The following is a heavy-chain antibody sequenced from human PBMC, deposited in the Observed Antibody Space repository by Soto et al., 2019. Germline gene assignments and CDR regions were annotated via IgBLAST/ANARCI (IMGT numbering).Heavy chain of an antibody. J-gene: IGHJ4*02. CDR3: ARDEEKENYFDY. CDR2: IYYSGST. V-gene: IGHV4-59*01. Sequence: QVQLQESGPGLVKPSETLSLTCTVSGGSISSYYWSWIRQPPGKGLEWIGYIYYSGSTNYNPSLKTRVTISVDTSKNQFSLKLSPVTAADTAVYYCARDEEKENYFDYWGQGTLVTVSS. CDR1: GGSISSYY.